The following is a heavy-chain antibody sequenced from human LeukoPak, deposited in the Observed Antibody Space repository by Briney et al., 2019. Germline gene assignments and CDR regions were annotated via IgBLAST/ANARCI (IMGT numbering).Heavy chain of an antibody. J-gene: IGHJ6*03. V-gene: IGHV1-8*01. CDR2: MNPNSGNT. D-gene: IGHD2-2*01. Sequence: ASVKVSCKASRYTFTSYDINWVRQATGQGLEWMGWMNPNSGNTGYAQKFQGRVTMTRNTSISTAYMELSSLRSEDTAVYYCARGRRYCSSTSCSRRVYYYYYMDVWGKGTTVTVSS. CDR3: ARGRRYCSSTSCSRRVYYYYYMDV. CDR1: RYTFTSYD.